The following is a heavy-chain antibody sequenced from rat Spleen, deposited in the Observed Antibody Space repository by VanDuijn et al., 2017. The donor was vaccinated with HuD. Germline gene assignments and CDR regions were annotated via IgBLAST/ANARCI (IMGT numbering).Heavy chain of an antibody. CDR1: GFSLIRYN. CDR3: TRDPSRFGVDWFAY. V-gene: IGHV2-13*01. CDR2: IWGNGNT. D-gene: IGHD4-3*01. J-gene: IGHJ3*01. Sequence: QVQLKESGPGLVQPSQTLSLTCTVSGFSLIRYNVHWVRQPPGKGLEWMGIIWGNGNTNYNSALKSRLSISRDTSKSQIYLKMNSLQIEDTAIYYCTRDPSRFGVDWFAYWGQGTLVTVSS.